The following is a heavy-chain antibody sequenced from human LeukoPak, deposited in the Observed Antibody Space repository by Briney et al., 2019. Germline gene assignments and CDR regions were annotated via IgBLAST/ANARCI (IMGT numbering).Heavy chain of an antibody. CDR2: INPNSGGT. Sequence: GASVKVSCKASGYTFTGYYMHWVRQAPGQGLEWMGWINPNSGGTNYAQKFQGRVTMTRDTSISTAHMELSRLRSDDTAVYYCARGQVRGVISWFDPWGQGTLVTVSS. J-gene: IGHJ5*02. CDR3: ARGQVRGVISWFDP. CDR1: GYTFTGYY. V-gene: IGHV1-2*02. D-gene: IGHD3-10*01.